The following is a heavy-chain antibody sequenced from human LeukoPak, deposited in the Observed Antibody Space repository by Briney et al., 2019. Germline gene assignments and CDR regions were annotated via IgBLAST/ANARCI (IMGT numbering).Heavy chain of an antibody. CDR3: ARGWDYYDSSASGYYFDY. Sequence: PSETLSLTCAVSGGSISSGGYSWSWIRQPPGQGLEWIGYIYHSGSTYYNPSLKSRVTISVDRSKNQFSLKLSSVTAADTAVYYCARGWDYYDSSASGYYFDYWGQGTLVTVSS. D-gene: IGHD3-22*01. J-gene: IGHJ4*02. CDR1: GGSISSGGYS. CDR2: IYHSGST. V-gene: IGHV4-30-2*01.